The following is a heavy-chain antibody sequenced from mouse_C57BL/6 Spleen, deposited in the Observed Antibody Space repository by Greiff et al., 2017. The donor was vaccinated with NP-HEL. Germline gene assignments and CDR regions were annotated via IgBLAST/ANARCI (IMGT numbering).Heavy chain of an antibody. Sequence: EVKLMESGGGLVKPGGSLKLSCAASGFTFSDYGMHWVRQAPEKGLEWVAYISSGSSTIYYADTVKGRFTISRDNAKNTLFLQMTSLRSEDTAMYYCARTYGSRYYGMDYWGQGTSVTVSS. V-gene: IGHV5-17*01. CDR2: ISSGSSTI. D-gene: IGHD1-1*01. CDR3: ARTYGSRYYGMDY. CDR1: GFTFSDYG. J-gene: IGHJ4*01.